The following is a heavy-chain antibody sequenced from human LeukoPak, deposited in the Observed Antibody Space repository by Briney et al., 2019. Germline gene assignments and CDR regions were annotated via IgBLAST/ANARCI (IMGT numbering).Heavy chain of an antibody. D-gene: IGHD4-23*01. CDR2: FTAYGGT. CDR1: GFIFSDYT. CDR3: AKGSTGGKVDWFDP. V-gene: IGHV3-23*01. J-gene: IGHJ5*02. Sequence: GGSLRFSCAASGFIFSDYTMMWVRRAPGKGLQWVATFTAYGGTYYAASVKGRFAISRDNSRDTVPLYMNSLRVEDTAMYYCAKGSTGGKVDWFDPWGPGTLVTVSS.